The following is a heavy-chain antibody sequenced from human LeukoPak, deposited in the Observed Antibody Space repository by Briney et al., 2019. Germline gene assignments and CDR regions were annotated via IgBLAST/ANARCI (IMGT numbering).Heavy chain of an antibody. CDR1: GYSFTSYW. D-gene: IGHD3-22*01. CDR2: IDPSDSYT. CDR3: ASGDMDSSAYLDY. V-gene: IGHV5-10-1*01. J-gene: IGHJ4*02. Sequence: GESLKISCKGSGYSFTSYWISWVRQLPGKGLEWIGRIDPSDSYTNYSPSFHGHVTISAGKSISTASLQWSSLKASDTAMYYCASGDMDSSAYLDYWGQGTLVTVSS.